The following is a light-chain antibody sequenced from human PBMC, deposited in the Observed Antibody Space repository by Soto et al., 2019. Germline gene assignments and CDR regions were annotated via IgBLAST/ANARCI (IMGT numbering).Light chain of an antibody. J-gene: IGKJ2*01. CDR3: HQYDSSSPT. CDR2: DAS. CDR1: KNISVW. Sequence: DIQMTQSPSTLSASVGDGVTITCRASKNISVWLAWYQQRPGKAPKFLIYDASNLETGVSSRFSGSGSGTEFTLSIRSLQPDDFATYYCHQYDSSSPTFGQGTKLEIK. V-gene: IGKV1-5*01.